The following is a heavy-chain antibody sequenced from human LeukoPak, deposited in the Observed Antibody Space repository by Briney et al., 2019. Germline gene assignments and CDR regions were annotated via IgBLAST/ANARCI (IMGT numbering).Heavy chain of an antibody. CDR3: ARLDGSAKATVVTLGAFDI. D-gene: IGHD4-23*01. CDR1: GGSISSSSYY. V-gene: IGHV4-39*01. CDR2: IYYSGST. J-gene: IGHJ3*02. Sequence: SETLSLTCTLSGGSISSSSYYWGWIRQPPGKGLEWIGSIYYSGSTYYNPSLKSRVTISVDTSKNQFSLKLSSVTAADTAVYYCARLDGSAKATVVTLGAFDIWGQGTMVTVSS.